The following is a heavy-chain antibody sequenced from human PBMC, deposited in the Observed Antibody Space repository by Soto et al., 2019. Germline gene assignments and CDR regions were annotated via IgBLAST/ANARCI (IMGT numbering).Heavy chain of an antibody. CDR3: ARLVVVATVAKV. D-gene: IGHD5-12*01. V-gene: IGHV4-39*02. CDR2: IFYNGTT. J-gene: IGHJ4*02. CDR1: GDSVSSNSYH. Sequence: PSETLSLTCTVSGDSVSSNSYHWGWIRQPPGQGLEWIGSIFYNGTTFYNPSLESRVTMSGDTSKNSFSLHLTAVTAADTAVYFCARLVVVATVAKVWGQGTLVTVSS.